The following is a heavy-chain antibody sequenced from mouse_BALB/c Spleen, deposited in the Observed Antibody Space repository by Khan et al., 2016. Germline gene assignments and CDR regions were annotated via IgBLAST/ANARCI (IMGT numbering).Heavy chain of an antibody. D-gene: IGHD1-1*01. CDR2: INTYSGES. Sequence: QIQLVQSGPELKKPGKTVKISCKASGYTFTNYGMNWVKQAPGKGLKWMGWINTYSGESTYDDDYTGRFAFTLETSANTAYLQIKNHKNEDTATYFYARYLYYYGGSRYFDVWGAGTTVTVSS. V-gene: IGHV9-3-1*01. CDR3: ARYLYYYGGSRYFDV. J-gene: IGHJ1*01. CDR1: GYTFTNYG.